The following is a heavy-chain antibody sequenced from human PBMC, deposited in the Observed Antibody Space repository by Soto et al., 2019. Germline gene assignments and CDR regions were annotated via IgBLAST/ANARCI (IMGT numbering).Heavy chain of an antibody. V-gene: IGHV4-30-4*01. CDR1: GGSISSGDYY. CDR3: ARDSLTGNYFDP. D-gene: IGHD1-7*01. J-gene: IGHJ5*02. CDR2: IYYSGST. Sequence: PSETLSLTCTVSGGSISSGDYYWSWIRQPPGKGLEWIGYIYYSGSTYYNPSLKSRVTISVDTSKNQFSLTLSFVTAADTAVYYCARDSLTGNYFDPWGQGTLVTVSS.